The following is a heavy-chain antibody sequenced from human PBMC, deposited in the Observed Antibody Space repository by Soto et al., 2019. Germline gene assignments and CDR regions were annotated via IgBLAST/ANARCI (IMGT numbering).Heavy chain of an antibody. CDR1: GYSLTNYG. CDR3: ARGVGSGSYYNQYTWFDP. Sequence: EASVKVSCKASGYSLTNYGIGRVRQAPGQGLEWMGWINVYNGNTKYAQKVQGRVTMTTDTSTSTAYMELRSLRSDDTAVYYCARGVGSGSYYNQYTWFDPWGQGTLVTVS. V-gene: IGHV1-18*01. J-gene: IGHJ5*02. D-gene: IGHD3-10*01. CDR2: INVYNGNT.